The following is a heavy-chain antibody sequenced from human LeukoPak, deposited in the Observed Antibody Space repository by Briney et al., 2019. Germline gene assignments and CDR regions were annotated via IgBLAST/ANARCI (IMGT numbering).Heavy chain of an antibody. V-gene: IGHV4-59*11. CDR1: GGSISSHY. CDR2: IHYSGST. J-gene: IGHJ3*02. D-gene: IGHD3-22*01. CDR3: ARDPLYYYDSSGYGDAFDI. Sequence: SETLSLTCTVSGGSISSHYWSWIRQPPGKGLEWIGYIHYSGSTNYNPSLKSRVTISVDTSKNQFSLKLSSVTAADTAVYYCARDPLYYYDSSGYGDAFDIWGQGTMVTVSS.